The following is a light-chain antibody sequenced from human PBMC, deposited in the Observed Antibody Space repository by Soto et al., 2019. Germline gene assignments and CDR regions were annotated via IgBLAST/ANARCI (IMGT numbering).Light chain of an antibody. CDR3: GTWDSSLSAGV. CDR1: SSNIGNNY. J-gene: IGLJ3*02. CDR2: DND. V-gene: IGLV1-51*01. Sequence: QSVLTQPPSVSAAPGQKVTISCFGSSSNIGNNYVSWYQQLPGTAPKLLIDDNDDRPSGSPVRFSGSKSGTSATLGITGLQTGAEADYYCGTWDSSLSAGVFGGGTKLTVL.